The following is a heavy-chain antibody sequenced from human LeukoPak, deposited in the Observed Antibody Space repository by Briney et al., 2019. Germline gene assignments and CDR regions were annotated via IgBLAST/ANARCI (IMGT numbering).Heavy chain of an antibody. CDR1: GYGFTSYW. D-gene: IGHD1-26*01. V-gene: IGHV5-51*01. Sequence: GEARQISFKGSGYGFTSYWIGWVRQMPGKGREWMGIIYPGDSDTRYSPSFQGQLTLSADKSLSTAYLQWSSLKASDTAMYYCARQTSGSYYRGSYYYYMDVWGKGTTVTISS. J-gene: IGHJ6*03. CDR3: ARQTSGSYYRGSYYYYMDV. CDR2: IYPGDSDT.